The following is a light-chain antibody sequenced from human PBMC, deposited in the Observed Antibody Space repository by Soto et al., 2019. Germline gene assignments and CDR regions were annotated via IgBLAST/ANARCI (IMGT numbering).Light chain of an antibody. CDR3: QQYIDSPRT. J-gene: IGKJ1*01. CDR2: GVS. CDR1: QTVNRNY. Sequence: EIVLTQSPGTLALSPGDGATLSCRASQTVNRNYLAWYHQKTGQPPRLLIYGVSNRATGVPGRFSGGGSGTEFTLTIVRLQHDDFGVYYCQQYIDSPRTFGQGTKVEVK. V-gene: IGKV3-20*01.